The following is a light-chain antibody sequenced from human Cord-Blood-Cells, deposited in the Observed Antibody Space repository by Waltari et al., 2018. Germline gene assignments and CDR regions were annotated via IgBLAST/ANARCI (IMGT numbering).Light chain of an antibody. Sequence: QSALTQTASVSGSPGQSLTLSCTGTSSDVGGYNYVSWYQQHPGKAPKLMIYYVSNRPSGVSNRFSGSKSGNTASLTISGLQAEDEADYYCSSYTSSSTFYVFGTGTKVTVL. CDR2: YVS. J-gene: IGLJ1*01. CDR3: SSYTSSSTFYV. V-gene: IGLV2-14*01. CDR1: SSDVGGYNY.